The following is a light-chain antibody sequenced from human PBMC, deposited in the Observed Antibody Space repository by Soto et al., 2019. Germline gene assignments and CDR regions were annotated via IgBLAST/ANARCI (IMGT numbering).Light chain of an antibody. CDR2: GAS. V-gene: IGKV3-20*01. J-gene: IGKJ1*01. CDR1: QILSNNIY. Sequence: SVLPQSPCTLSLSPGERSTLSCISIQILSNNIYLAWYQQKPGQAPRLLIYGASSRATGIPNRFSGSGSGTDFTLTISRLEPEDFAVYYCQQYGNSPQTFCQGTKVE. CDR3: QQYGNSPQT.